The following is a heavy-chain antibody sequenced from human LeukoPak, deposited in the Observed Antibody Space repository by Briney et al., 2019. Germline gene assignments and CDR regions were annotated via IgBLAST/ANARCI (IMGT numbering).Heavy chain of an antibody. J-gene: IGHJ5*02. CDR1: GYSICSGYY. CDR2: IYHSGST. V-gene: IGHV4-38-2*02. CDR3: ARAPGDFERWFDP. D-gene: IGHD3-3*01. Sequence: PSETLSLTCTVSGYSICSGYYWGWIRQPPGKGLEWIGSIYHSGSTYYNLSLKSRVTISVDTSKNQFSLKLSSVTAADTAVYYCARAPGDFERWFDPWGQGTLVTVSS.